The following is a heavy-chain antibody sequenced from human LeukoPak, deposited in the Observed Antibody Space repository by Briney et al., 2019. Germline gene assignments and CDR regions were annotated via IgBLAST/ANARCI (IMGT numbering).Heavy chain of an antibody. V-gene: IGHV5-51*01. CDR1: GYSFTSYW. J-gene: IGHJ5*02. Sequence: GESLKISCKGSGYSFTSYWIGWVRQMPGKGLEWMGIIYPGDSDTRYSPSFQGQVTISADKSISTAYLQWSSLKASDTAMYYCAVLVPAAPSEDWFDPWGQGTLVTVSS. D-gene: IGHD2-2*01. CDR3: AVLVPAAPSEDWFDP. CDR2: IYPGDSDT.